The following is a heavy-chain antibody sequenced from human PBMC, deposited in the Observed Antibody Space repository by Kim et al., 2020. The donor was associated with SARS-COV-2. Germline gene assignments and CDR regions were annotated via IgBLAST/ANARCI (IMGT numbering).Heavy chain of an antibody. V-gene: IGHV3-30*04. D-gene: IGHD6-13*01. J-gene: IGHJ4*02. CDR1: GFTFSSYA. CDR2: ISYDGSNK. CDR3: AREGIPSSWYSLRFDY. Sequence: GGSLRLSCAASGFTFSSYAMHWVRQAPGKGLEWVAVISYDGSNKYYADSVKGRFTISRDNSKNTLYLQMNSLRAEDTAVYYCAREGIPSSWYSLRFDYWGQGTLVTVSS.